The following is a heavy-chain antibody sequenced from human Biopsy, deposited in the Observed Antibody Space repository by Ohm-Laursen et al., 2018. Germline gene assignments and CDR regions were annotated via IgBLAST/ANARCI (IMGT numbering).Heavy chain of an antibody. J-gene: IGHJ4*02. CDR2: ISPYNGDT. CDR1: GYTFTNYG. Sequence: ASVKVSCKASGYTFTNYGISWVRQAPGQGLEWMGWISPYNGDTDYAQKPQGRVTMTTDTSTSTAYMDLRSLRSDDTAVYYCARDRWPHVTLLGLVVFDFWGQGTLVIVSS. V-gene: IGHV1-18*01. D-gene: IGHD3-3*01. CDR3: ARDRWPHVTLLGLVVFDF.